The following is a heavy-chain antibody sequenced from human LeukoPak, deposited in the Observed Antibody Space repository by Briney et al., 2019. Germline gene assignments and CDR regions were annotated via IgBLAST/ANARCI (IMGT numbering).Heavy chain of an antibody. D-gene: IGHD2-8*01. J-gene: IGHJ4*02. Sequence: PAGSLRLSCATSGFPFCDFSMTWVRQALGKGLEWISTTNSGGSTTDYAESVKGRFTISRDNSKNTLYLQMSSLRVEDTAVYYCAKQSYARSLGEGGPGTLVTVSS. CDR3: AKQSYARSLGE. CDR2: TNSGGSTT. CDR1: GFPFCDFS. V-gene: IGHV3-23*01.